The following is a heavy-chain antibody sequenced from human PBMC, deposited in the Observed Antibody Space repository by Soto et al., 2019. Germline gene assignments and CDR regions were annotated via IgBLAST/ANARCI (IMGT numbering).Heavy chain of an antibody. D-gene: IGHD5-12*01. J-gene: IGHJ6*02. CDR1: GYTFTGYY. V-gene: IGHV1-2*02. CDR3: ARVYRATTPYGMDV. Sequence: ASVKVSCKASGYTFTGYYMHWVRQAPGQGLEWMGWVNPNSGGTNYAQKFQGRVTMTRDTSMSTAYMELSRLRSDDTAVDYCARVYRATTPYGMDVWGQGTTVTVSS. CDR2: VNPNSGGT.